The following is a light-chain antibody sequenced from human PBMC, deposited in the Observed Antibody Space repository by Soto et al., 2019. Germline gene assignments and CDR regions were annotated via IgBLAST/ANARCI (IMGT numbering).Light chain of an antibody. Sequence: QSALTQPASVSGSPGQSLTISCTGTSSDVGGYDYVSWYQHHPGKAPRLMIYDVSNRPSGISNRFSASKSGNTASLTISGLQAEDEAEYYCSSYTSSSTVVFGGGTKLTVL. CDR2: DVS. CDR3: SSYTSSSTVV. J-gene: IGLJ2*01. CDR1: SSDVGGYDY. V-gene: IGLV2-14*03.